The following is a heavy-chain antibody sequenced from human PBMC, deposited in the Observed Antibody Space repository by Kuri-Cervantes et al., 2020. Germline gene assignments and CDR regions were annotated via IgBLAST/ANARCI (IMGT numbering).Heavy chain of an antibody. Sequence: SETLSLTCAVYGGSFTGYYWTWIRQSPGKGLEWIGQTYKSGDIKYNPSLKSRVTISVDTSKKQFSLRVTSVTAADTAVYYCATYNEGEIGRGSWGQGTLVTVSS. J-gene: IGHJ5*02. CDR1: GGSFTGYY. D-gene: IGHD5-24*01. CDR3: ATYNEGEIGRGS. CDR2: TYKSGDI. V-gene: IGHV4-34*01.